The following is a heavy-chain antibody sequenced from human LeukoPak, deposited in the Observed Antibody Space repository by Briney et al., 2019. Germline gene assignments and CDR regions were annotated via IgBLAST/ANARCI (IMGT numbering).Heavy chain of an antibody. CDR1: GFTVSSNY. J-gene: IGHJ4*02. Sequence: GGSLRLSCAASGFTVSSNYMSWVRQAPGKGLEWVSVIYSGGSTYYADSVKGRFTISRDKSKNTLYLQMNSLRAEDTAVYYCARTEVGYSYGNYWGQGILVTVSS. V-gene: IGHV3-53*01. D-gene: IGHD5-18*01. CDR2: IYSGGST. CDR3: ARTEVGYSYGNY.